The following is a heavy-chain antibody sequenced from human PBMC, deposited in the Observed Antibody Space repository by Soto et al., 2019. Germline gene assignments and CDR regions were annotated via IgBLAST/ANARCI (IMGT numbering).Heavy chain of an antibody. CDR1: GFTFSNYG. V-gene: IGHV3-30*18. CDR3: AKDHVTTTVTTVGY. J-gene: IGHJ4*02. CDR2: ISYHGSDK. Sequence: QVQLVESGGGVVQPGRSLRLSCAASGFTFSNYGMHWVRQAPGKGLEWVAVISYHGSDKYYADYVKGRFTISRDNSKNTLYLQMDSLRAEDTAVYVCAKDHVTTTVTTVGYWGQGTLVTVSS. D-gene: IGHD4-17*01.